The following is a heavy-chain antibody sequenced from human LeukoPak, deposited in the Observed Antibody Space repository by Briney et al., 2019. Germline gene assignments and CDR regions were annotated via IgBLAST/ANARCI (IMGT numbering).Heavy chain of an antibody. V-gene: IGHV3-74*01. CDR2: INSDGSST. CDR1: GFTFSSYW. CDR3: ARSPLQLWDAFDI. Sequence: GGSLRLSCAASGFTFSSYWMHWVRQAPGKGLVWVSRINSDGSSTSYADSVKGRFTISRDNAKNTLYLQTNSLRAEGTAVYYCARSPLQLWDAFDIWGQGTMVTVSS. D-gene: IGHD5-18*01. J-gene: IGHJ3*02.